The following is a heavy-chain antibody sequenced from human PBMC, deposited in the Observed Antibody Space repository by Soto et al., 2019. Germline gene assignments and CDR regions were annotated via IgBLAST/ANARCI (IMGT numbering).Heavy chain of an antibody. D-gene: IGHD6-13*01. Sequence: QVQLVQSGAEVKKPGSSVKVSCKASGGTFNNYPVTWVRQAPGQGLEWMGGIIPKLGTANYAQKFEGRVTITADVSTSTAYMELSTLRSEDTAVYDCASSYGTSWYGDYCAHGTLVTVSS. J-gene: IGHJ4*01. CDR1: GGTFNNYP. V-gene: IGHV1-69*01. CDR2: IIPKLGTA. CDR3: ASSYGTSWYGDY.